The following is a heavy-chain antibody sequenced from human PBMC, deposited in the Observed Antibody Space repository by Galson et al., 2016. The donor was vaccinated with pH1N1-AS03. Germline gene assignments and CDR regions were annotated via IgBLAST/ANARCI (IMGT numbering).Heavy chain of an antibody. CDR3: ARDPDPNNIGWYYFDY. CDR1: GFTFSNYW. Sequence: SLRLSCAASGFTFSNYWMHWVRQVPGRGLMWVSGIKSGGGDTRYADSVTGRFIISRDDAKNKLYMQINSLRAEDTALYYCARDPDPNNIGWYYFDYWGQGILVTVSS. J-gene: IGHJ4*02. V-gene: IGHV3-74*01. D-gene: IGHD6-19*01. CDR2: IKSGGGDT.